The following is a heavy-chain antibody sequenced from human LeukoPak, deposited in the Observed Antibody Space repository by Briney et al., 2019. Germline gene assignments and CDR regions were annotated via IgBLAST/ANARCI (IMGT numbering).Heavy chain of an antibody. CDR2: MNPNSGNT. CDR3: CWGRYGGYFDY. Sequence: ASVKVSCKASGYTFTSYGINWVRQATGQGLEWMGWMNPNSGNTGYAQKFQGRVTITRNTSISTAYMELSSLRSEDTAVYYCCWGRYGGYFDYWGQGTLVTVSS. CDR1: GYTFTSYG. D-gene: IGHD3-9*01. J-gene: IGHJ4*02. V-gene: IGHV1-8*03.